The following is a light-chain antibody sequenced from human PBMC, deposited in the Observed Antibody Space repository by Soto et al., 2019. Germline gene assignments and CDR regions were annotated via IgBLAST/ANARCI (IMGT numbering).Light chain of an antibody. CDR1: QSLGDN. CDR3: QQYNKWPVT. V-gene: IGKV3-15*01. J-gene: IGKJ4*01. Sequence: EIVMTQSPATLAVSPGDTATLSCRASQSLGDNLAWYQQKPGQAPRLLIFRASSRAKGVPARFSASGSGTEFTLTISGLQSEDFAVYYCQQYNKWPVTFGGGTKVEIK. CDR2: RAS.